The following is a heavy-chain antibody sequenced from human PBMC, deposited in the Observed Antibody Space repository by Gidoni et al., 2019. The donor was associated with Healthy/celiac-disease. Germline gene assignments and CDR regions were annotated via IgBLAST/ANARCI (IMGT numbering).Heavy chain of an antibody. J-gene: IGHJ4*02. V-gene: IGHV3-33*01. CDR2: IWYDGSNK. Sequence: QVQLVESGGGVVQPGRSLRLSCAASGFTFSSYGMHWVRPDPGKGLEWVAVIWYDGSNKYYADSVKGRFTISRDNSKNTLYLQMTSLRAEDTAVYYCAREGGTYDYVDYWGQGTLVTVSS. CDR3: AREGGTYDYVDY. CDR1: GFTFSSYG. D-gene: IGHD3-16*01.